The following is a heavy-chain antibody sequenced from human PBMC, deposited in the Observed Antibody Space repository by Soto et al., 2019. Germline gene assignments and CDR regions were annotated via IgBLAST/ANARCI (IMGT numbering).Heavy chain of an antibody. Sequence: EVQLVESGGGLVQPGGSLRLSCAASGFTLSNYAVNWDRQAPGKGLEWVSYISSDSRYIYYGDSVKGRFTISRDNARNSVYLQMNSLRDEDTAVYYCARIKLVEFFFINVGVYDMDVWGQGTPVTVSS. J-gene: IGHJ6*02. D-gene: IGHD3-16*01. CDR1: GFTLSNYA. CDR3: ARIKLVEFFFINVGVYDMDV. V-gene: IGHV3-48*02. CDR2: ISSDSRYI.